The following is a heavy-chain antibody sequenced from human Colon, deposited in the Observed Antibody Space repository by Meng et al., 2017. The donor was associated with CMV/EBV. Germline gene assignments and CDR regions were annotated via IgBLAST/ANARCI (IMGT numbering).Heavy chain of an antibody. Sequence: SCVASGRPFNNSAMHWVRQAPAKGLEWVASIRSRGTYIHYADSVKGRFTISRDNAKTSVYLQMDNLTGDDTGIYFCARMGSTGGLDYWGQGTLVTVSS. CDR3: ARMGSTGGLDY. CDR1: GRPFNNSA. J-gene: IGHJ4*02. CDR2: IRSRGTYI. D-gene: IGHD2-8*02. V-gene: IGHV3-21*01.